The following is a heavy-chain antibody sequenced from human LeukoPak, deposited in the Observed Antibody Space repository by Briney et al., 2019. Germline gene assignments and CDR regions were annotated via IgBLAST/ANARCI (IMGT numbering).Heavy chain of an antibody. V-gene: IGHV1-18*01. D-gene: IGHD5-12*01. CDR1: GYSFTSYG. J-gene: IGHJ6*03. Sequence: ASAKDSCKESGYSFTSYGISWVRQAPRQGLEWMGWIIAYIGKANNAQKLQGRVTMTTDTSTSTAYMELRSLRSDDTAVYYCARVRGIVATIRGQGYYYYMDVWGKGTTVTVSS. CDR3: ARVRGIVATIRGQGYYYYMDV. CDR2: IIAYIGKA.